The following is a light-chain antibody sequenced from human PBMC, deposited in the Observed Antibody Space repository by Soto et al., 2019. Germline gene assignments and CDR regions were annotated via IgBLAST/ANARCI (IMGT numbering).Light chain of an antibody. V-gene: IGKV3-15*01. Sequence: EIVMTQSPATLSVSPGERATLPCRASQSVSSNLAWYQQKPGQAPRLLIYGASTRATGIPARVSGSGSGTEFTLTISSLQSEDFAVYDCQQYNNWPLTFGGGTKVEIK. J-gene: IGKJ4*01. CDR2: GAS. CDR3: QQYNNWPLT. CDR1: QSVSSN.